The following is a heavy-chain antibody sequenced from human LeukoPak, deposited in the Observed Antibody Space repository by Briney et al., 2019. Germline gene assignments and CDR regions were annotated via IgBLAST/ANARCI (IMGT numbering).Heavy chain of an antibody. Sequence: GGSLRLSCAASGFTFSSYWMHWVRQAPGKGLEWVANIKQDGSEKYYVDSVKGRFTISRDNAKNSLYLQMNSLRAEDTAVYYCARARDGHNLRGSLDYWGQGTLVTVSS. CDR1: GFTFSSYW. V-gene: IGHV3-7*01. J-gene: IGHJ4*02. CDR2: IKQDGSEK. CDR3: ARARDGHNLRGSLDY. D-gene: IGHD5-24*01.